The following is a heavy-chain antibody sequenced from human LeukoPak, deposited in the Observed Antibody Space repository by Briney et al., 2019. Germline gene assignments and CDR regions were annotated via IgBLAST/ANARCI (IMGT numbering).Heavy chain of an antibody. CDR2: TYHTGST. J-gene: IGHJ4*02. V-gene: IGHV4-59*02. D-gene: IGHD1-26*01. Sequence: PSETLSLTCSVSGGPVTEYYWSWIRQPPGKGLEWIGYTYHTGSTNYSPSLKSRVTMSVGASRNQFSLKLVSVTAADTAVYYCARDRGSTGYYYLDSWGQGILVTVSS. CDR3: ARDRGSTGYYYLDS. CDR1: GGPVTEYY.